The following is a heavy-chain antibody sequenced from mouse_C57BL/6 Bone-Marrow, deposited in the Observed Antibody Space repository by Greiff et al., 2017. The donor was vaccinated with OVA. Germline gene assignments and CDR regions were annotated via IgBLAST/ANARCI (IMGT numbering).Heavy chain of an antibody. Sequence: VQRVESGTELVKPGASVKLSCKASGYTFTSYWMHWVKQRPGQGLEWIGNINPSNGGTNYNEKFKSKATLTVDKSSSTAYMQLSSLTSEDSAVYYCARAFYYGSSYFDYWGQGTTLTVSS. J-gene: IGHJ2*01. CDR2: INPSNGGT. CDR3: ARAFYYGSSYFDY. CDR1: GYTFTSYW. D-gene: IGHD1-1*01. V-gene: IGHV1-53*01.